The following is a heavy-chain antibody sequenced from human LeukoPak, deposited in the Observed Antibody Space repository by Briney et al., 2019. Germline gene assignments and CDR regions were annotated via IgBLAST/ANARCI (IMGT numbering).Heavy chain of an antibody. D-gene: IGHD3-10*01. V-gene: IGHV3-43*02. CDR3: VKDLIVGDYYSSDHYSLPDAFDI. Sequence: GGSLRLSCAASGFGVEEGVRHWVGQVPGKDLEWVALIGGDSASTYYADSLKGRFTISRDNSYNSLYLQMDRLRIEDTALYYCVKDLIVGDYYSSDHYSLPDAFDIWGQGTMVTVSS. J-gene: IGHJ3*02. CDR2: IGGDSAST. CDR1: GFGVEEGV.